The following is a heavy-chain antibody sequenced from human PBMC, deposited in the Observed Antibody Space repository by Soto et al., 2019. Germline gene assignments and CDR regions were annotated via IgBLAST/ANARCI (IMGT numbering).Heavy chain of an antibody. Sequence: QVQLRESGPGLVKPSGTLSLTCAVSGGSIRSTNWWTWVRQSPEKGLEWIGEIYHRGSTNYNPSLRGRVTMSVDKYNNPFSLAMRAMTSWDRGVYFCAPLPTRIELWLLPMPAWGQGTLVTVSS. D-gene: IGHD5-12*01. CDR2: IYHRGST. J-gene: IGHJ5*02. CDR1: GGSIRSTNW. V-gene: IGHV4-4*02. CDR3: APLPTRIELWLLPMPA.